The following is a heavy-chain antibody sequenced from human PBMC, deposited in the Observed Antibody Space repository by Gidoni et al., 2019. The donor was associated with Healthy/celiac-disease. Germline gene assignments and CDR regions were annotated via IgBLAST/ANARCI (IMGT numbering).Heavy chain of an antibody. Sequence: QVQLVQSGAEVQKPGASVTVSCKASGYTFNGYYMHWVRKAPGQGLEWMGWINPNSGGTNYAQKFQGRVTMTSDTSISTAYMELSRLRSDDTAVYYCARDPGYCSSTSCYAYYYYYYGMDVWGQGTTVTVSS. J-gene: IGHJ6*02. V-gene: IGHV1-2*02. CDR1: GYTFNGYY. CDR2: INPNSGGT. CDR3: ARDPGYCSSTSCYAYYYYYYGMDV. D-gene: IGHD2-2*01.